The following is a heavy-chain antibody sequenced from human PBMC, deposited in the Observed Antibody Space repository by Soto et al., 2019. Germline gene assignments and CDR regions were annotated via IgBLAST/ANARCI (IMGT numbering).Heavy chain of an antibody. V-gene: IGHV3-73*01. CDR2: IRSKANSYAT. CDR3: AKDRYDCGGDCYPIPNLAFDI. Sequence: GGSLRLSCAASGFTFSGSAMHWVRQASGKGLEWVGCIRSKANSYATAYAASVKGRFTISRDDSKNTAYLQMNSLKTEDTAVYYCAKDRYDCGGDCYPIPNLAFDIWGQGTMVTVSS. J-gene: IGHJ3*02. D-gene: IGHD2-21*01. CDR1: GFTFSGSA.